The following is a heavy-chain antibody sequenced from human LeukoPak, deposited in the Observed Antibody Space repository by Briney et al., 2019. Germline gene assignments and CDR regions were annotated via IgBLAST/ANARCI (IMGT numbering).Heavy chain of an antibody. CDR1: GFTFSGAW. CDR2: INNDGTTT. CDR3: ARVSGPGMNEYFHL. Sequence: PGGSLRLSCAASGFTFSGAWMHWVRQAPGKGLVWVSRINNDGTTTMYADSVKGRFTLSRDNAKNMLYLQMNSLRAEDTAVYYCARVSGPGMNEYFHLWGQGTLVTVSS. J-gene: IGHJ1*01. D-gene: IGHD3-10*01. V-gene: IGHV3-74*03.